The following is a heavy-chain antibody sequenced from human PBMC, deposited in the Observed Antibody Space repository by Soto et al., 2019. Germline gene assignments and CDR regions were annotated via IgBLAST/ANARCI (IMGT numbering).Heavy chain of an antibody. CDR3: ARAPAYCTNGVCYTYYYYGMDV. D-gene: IGHD2-8*01. CDR1: GGSISSSNW. Sequence: SETLSLTCAVSGGSISSSNWWSWVLQPPGKGLEWIGEIYHSGSTNYNPSLKSRVTISVDKSKNQFSLKLSSVTAADTAVYYCARAPAYCTNGVCYTYYYYGMDVWGQGTTVTVSS. CDR2: IYHSGST. J-gene: IGHJ6*02. V-gene: IGHV4-4*02.